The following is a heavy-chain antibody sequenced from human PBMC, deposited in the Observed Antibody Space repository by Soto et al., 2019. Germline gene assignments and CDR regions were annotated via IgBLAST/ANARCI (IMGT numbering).Heavy chain of an antibody. Sequence: ASVKVSCKASGYTFTSYDINWVRQATGQGLEWMGWMNPNSGNTGYAQKFQGRVTMTRNTSISTAYMELSSLRSEDTAVYYCARDSDYSNYYYYYYMDVWGKGTTVTVS. CDR1: GYTFTSYD. J-gene: IGHJ6*03. V-gene: IGHV1-8*01. D-gene: IGHD4-4*01. CDR2: MNPNSGNT. CDR3: ARDSDYSNYYYYYYMDV.